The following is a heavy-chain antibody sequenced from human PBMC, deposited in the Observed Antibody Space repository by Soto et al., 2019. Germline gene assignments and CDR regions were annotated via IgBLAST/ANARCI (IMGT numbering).Heavy chain of an antibody. Sequence: QVLLVQSGAAVKNPGASVKVSCKASGNTFTRFALHWVRQAPAQRLEWLGWINAGTGQTKYSERFQGRLTISRDTSATTAYMEVSSLRSEDTAVYYCASGRSGWYFDYWGQGTLVTVSS. J-gene: IGHJ4*02. CDR3: ASGRSGWYFDY. CDR2: INAGTGQT. D-gene: IGHD6-19*01. V-gene: IGHV1-3*01. CDR1: GNTFTRFA.